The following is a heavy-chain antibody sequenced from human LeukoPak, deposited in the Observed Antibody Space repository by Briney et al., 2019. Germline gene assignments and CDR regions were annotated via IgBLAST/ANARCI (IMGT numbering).Heavy chain of an antibody. J-gene: IGHJ3*01. CDR2: IYYNSGTT. D-gene: IGHD3-10*01. V-gene: IGHV4-59*01. Sequence: SETLSLTCTVSDGSIRSYYWSWIRQPPGKGLEWIGYIYYNSGTTNYNPSLKSRVTISVDTSKNQISLKVTPVTAADTAVYYCASLGDFDLWGQGTMVTVSS. CDR3: ASLGDFDL. CDR1: DGSIRSYY.